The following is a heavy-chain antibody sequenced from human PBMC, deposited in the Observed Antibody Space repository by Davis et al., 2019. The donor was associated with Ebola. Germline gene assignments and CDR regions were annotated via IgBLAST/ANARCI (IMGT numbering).Heavy chain of an antibody. CDR2: IYYTGSA. D-gene: IGHD3-10*01. CDR1: GVSISRHY. V-gene: IGHV4-59*03. Sequence: PGGSLRLSCTVSGVSISRHYWSWIRQPPGKRLEWIGSIYYTGSAYYNSSLASRATISVDTSKNQFSLKLTSVTAADTAMYYCSERGSSVWGQGTLATVSS. CDR3: SERGSSV. J-gene: IGHJ4*02.